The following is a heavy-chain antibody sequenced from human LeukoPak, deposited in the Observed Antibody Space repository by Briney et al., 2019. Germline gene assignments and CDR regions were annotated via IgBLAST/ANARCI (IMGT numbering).Heavy chain of an antibody. CDR3: AKVPGSITGTTFDP. V-gene: IGHV3-23*01. CDR1: GFTFSSYG. J-gene: IGHJ5*02. D-gene: IGHD1-20*01. CDR2: ISGSGGST. Sequence: WGTLRLSCAASGFTFSSYGMSWVRQAPGKGLEWVSAISGSGGSTYYADSVKGRFTISRDNSKNTLYLQMNGLRAEDTAVYYCAKVPGSITGTTFDPWGQGTLVTVSS.